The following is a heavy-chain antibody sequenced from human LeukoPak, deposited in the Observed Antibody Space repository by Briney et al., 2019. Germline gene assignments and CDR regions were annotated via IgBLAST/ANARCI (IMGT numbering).Heavy chain of an antibody. D-gene: IGHD3-3*01. Sequence: GASVKVSCEASGYTFTSYGISWVRQVPGQGLEWMGWISAYNGNTNYAQKLQGRVTMTTDTSTSTAYMELRSLRSDDTAVYYCARLSRYTIFGVVREGWFDPWGQGTLVTVSS. CDR2: ISAYNGNT. V-gene: IGHV1-18*01. CDR3: ARLSRYTIFGVVREGWFDP. J-gene: IGHJ5*02. CDR1: GYTFTSYG.